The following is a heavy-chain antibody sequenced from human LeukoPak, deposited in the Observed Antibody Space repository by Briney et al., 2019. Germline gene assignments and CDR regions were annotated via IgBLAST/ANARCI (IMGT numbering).Heavy chain of an antibody. CDR1: GGSFSGYY. D-gene: IGHD3-3*01. CDR3: ARRGQHTIFGVVTDVWWFDP. Sequence: SETLSLTCAVYGGSFSGYYWSWIRQPPGKGLEWMGEINHRGSTSYSPSLKCRLTMSVAPSKNQFSLKLSSLTAADTAVYYCARRGQHTIFGVVTDVWWFDPWGQGTLVTVSS. J-gene: IGHJ5*02. V-gene: IGHV4-34*01. CDR2: INHRGST.